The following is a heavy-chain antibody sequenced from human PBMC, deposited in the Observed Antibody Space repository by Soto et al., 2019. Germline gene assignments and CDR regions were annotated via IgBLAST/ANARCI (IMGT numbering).Heavy chain of an antibody. Sequence: QVQLVQSGAEVKKPGASVKVSCKASGYTFTGYYMHWVRQAPGQGLEWLGWINPNSGGTNYEQKYQGRVTMTRDTSISTAYMELSRLRSDDTAVYYCARDDAVVAAAGYYYYYYGMDVWGQGTTVTVSS. D-gene: IGHD6-13*01. J-gene: IGHJ6*02. V-gene: IGHV1-2*02. CDR1: GYTFTGYY. CDR3: ARDDAVVAAAGYYYYYYGMDV. CDR2: INPNSGGT.